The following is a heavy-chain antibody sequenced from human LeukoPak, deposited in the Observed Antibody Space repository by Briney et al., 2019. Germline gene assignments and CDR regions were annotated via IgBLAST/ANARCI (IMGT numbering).Heavy chain of an antibody. Sequence: GGSLRLSCAASGFTFSDYYMSWIRQAPGRGLEWVSYISSSSSYTNYADSVKGRFTISRDHAKNSLYLQMNSLRAEDTAVYYCARAKSYPYCLDYWGQGTLVTVSS. J-gene: IGHJ4*02. D-gene: IGHD1-26*01. CDR3: ARAKSYPYCLDY. V-gene: IGHV3-11*05. CDR2: ISSSSSYT. CDR1: GFTFSDYY.